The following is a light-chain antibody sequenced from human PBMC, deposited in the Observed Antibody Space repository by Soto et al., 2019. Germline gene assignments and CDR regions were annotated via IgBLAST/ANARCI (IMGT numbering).Light chain of an antibody. J-gene: IGLJ2*01. CDR1: SGHSSYA. V-gene: IGLV4-69*01. Sequence: QSVLTQAPSASASLGASVKLTCTLSSGHSSYAIAWHQQQPERGPRYLMKLNSDGSHNKGGGIPHRFSGSSSGAERYLTISSLQSEDEADYYCQTWGTGILVFGGGTKVTVL. CDR3: QTWGTGILV. CDR2: LNSDGSH.